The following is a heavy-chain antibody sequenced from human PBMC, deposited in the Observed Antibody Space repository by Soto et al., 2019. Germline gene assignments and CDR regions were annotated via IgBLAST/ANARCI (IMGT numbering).Heavy chain of an antibody. Sequence: GGSLRLSCAASGFTFSSYAMSWVRQAPGKGLEWVSAISGSGGSTYYADSVKGRFTISRDNSKNTLYLQMNSLRAEDTAVYYCAKVVREYYYGSGSYYNDGIFNGMDVWGQGTTVTVSS. D-gene: IGHD3-10*01. CDR2: ISGSGGST. J-gene: IGHJ6*02. CDR1: GFTFSSYA. V-gene: IGHV3-23*01. CDR3: AKVVREYYYGSGSYYNDGIFNGMDV.